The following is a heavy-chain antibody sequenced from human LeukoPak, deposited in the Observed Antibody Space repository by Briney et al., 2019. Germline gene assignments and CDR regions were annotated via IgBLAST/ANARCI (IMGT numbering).Heavy chain of an antibody. D-gene: IGHD2-21*01. CDR2: INPNTGGT. V-gene: IGHV1-2*06. CDR1: GYTFTDYF. CDR3: ARDGFQGMILYVVYYMDV. Sequence: ASVKVSFKSSGYTFTDYFIQWVRQAPGQGPEWMGRINPNTGGTNYAQKFQGRVTFTIDTSTNTDYMELSRLRPDDTAVYYCARDGFQGMILYVVYYMDVWGKGTTVTVSS. J-gene: IGHJ6*03.